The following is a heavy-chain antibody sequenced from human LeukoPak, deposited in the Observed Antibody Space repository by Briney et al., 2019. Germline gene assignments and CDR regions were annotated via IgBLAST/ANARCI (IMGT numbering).Heavy chain of an antibody. J-gene: IGHJ6*02. V-gene: IGHV1-18*01. CDR3: ARSGIFGVGHYYYGMDV. CDR1: GYAFTSYG. D-gene: IGHD3-3*01. Sequence: ASVKVSCKASGYAFTSYGITWVRQAPGQGLEWMGWINAYNGYTVYAQKLQDRVTMTTDTSTTTAYMELSSLRSEDTAVYYCARSGIFGVGHYYYGMDVWGQGTTVTVSS. CDR2: INAYNGYT.